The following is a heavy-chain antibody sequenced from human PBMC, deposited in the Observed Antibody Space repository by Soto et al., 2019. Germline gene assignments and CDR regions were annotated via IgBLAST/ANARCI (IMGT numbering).Heavy chain of an antibody. Sequence: QAQLVESGGGVVQPGRSLRLSCAASGFAFSSYGMHWVRQAPGTGLAWVAVISYDGSLQYYADSVKGRLTISRDNSKNMVLLQMSILRAEDTAVYYCVSDRGYGHASVPYSWGQGTLVSVSS. D-gene: IGHD5-18*01. CDR1: GFAFSSYG. V-gene: IGHV3-30*03. CDR3: VSDRGYGHASVPYS. CDR2: ISYDGSLQ. J-gene: IGHJ4*02.